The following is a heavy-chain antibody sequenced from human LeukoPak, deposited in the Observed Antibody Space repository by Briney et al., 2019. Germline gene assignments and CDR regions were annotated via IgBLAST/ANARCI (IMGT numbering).Heavy chain of an antibody. Sequence: GGSLRLSCAASGFTFSSYAMHWVRQAPGKGLEWVAVISYDGSNKYYADSVKGRFTISRDNSKNTLYLQMNSLRAEDTAVYYCARLGMHYYDSSYLDFDYWGQGTLVTVSS. D-gene: IGHD3-22*01. CDR2: ISYDGSNK. CDR1: GFTFSSYA. CDR3: ARLGMHYYDSSYLDFDY. V-gene: IGHV3-30-3*01. J-gene: IGHJ4*02.